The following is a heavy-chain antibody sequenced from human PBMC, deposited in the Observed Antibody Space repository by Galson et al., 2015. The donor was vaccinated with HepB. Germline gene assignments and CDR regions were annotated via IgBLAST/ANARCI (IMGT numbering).Heavy chain of an antibody. CDR3: ARIGEGATGSDY. V-gene: IGHV3-7*01. CDR1: GFTFNNYW. Sequence: SLRLSCAVSGFTFNNYWMTWVRQAPGKGLEWVANIKQDGSIKNYVDSVKGRFTISRDNVKNSLYLEMNSLRGDDTAVYYCARIGEGATGSDYWGQGTLVTVSS. J-gene: IGHJ4*02. D-gene: IGHD1-26*01. CDR2: IKQDGSIK.